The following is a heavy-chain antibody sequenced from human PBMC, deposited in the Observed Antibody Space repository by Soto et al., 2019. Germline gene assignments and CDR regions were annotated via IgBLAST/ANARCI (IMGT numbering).Heavy chain of an antibody. Sequence: EVKLLESGGGLVPPGASARLSCITSGFIFDNYAMSWVRQSPGRGLEWVAAISGSGHGTVYTQSVQGRFIISRDKSKKTLFLQMNNLRDEDTAVYYCAKGRYFDTSGGCANYWGLGTLFSVSA. CDR3: AKGRYFDTSGGCANY. CDR2: ISGSGHGT. CDR1: GFIFDNYA. V-gene: IGHV3-23*01. D-gene: IGHD3-22*01. J-gene: IGHJ4*02.